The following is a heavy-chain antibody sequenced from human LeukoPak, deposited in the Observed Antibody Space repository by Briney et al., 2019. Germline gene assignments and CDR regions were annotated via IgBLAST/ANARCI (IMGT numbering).Heavy chain of an antibody. D-gene: IGHD6-19*01. Sequence: GRSLRLSCAASGFTFSSYGMHWVRQAPGKGLEWVAVISYDGSNKYYADSVKGRFTISRDNSKNTLYLQMNSLRAEDTAVYYCAKRRQWLASPYYYYGMDVWGQGTTVTVSS. CDR2: ISYDGSNK. CDR3: AKRRQWLASPYYYYGMDV. J-gene: IGHJ6*02. V-gene: IGHV3-30*18. CDR1: GFTFSSYG.